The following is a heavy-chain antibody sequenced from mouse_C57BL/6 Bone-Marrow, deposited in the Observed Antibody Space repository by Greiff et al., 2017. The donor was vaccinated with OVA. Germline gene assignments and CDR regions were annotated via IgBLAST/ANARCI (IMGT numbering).Heavy chain of an antibody. CDR1: GYSFTGYY. J-gene: IGHJ3*01. CDR2: INPSTGGT. Sequence: EVQLQQSGPELVKPGASVKISCKASGYSFTGYYMHWVKQSSEKSLEWIGEINPSTGGTSYNQKFKGKATLTVDKSSSTAYMQLKSLTSEDSAVYYCARRAIYDGFAYWGQGTLVTVSA. V-gene: IGHV1-43*01. CDR3: ARRAIYDGFAY. D-gene: IGHD2-3*01.